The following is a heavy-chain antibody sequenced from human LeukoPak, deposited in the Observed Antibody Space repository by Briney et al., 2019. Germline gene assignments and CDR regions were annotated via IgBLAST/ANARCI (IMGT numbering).Heavy chain of an antibody. CDR1: GFTFSSYG. J-gene: IGHJ5*02. CDR3: AKDLGTQYQGWFDP. Sequence: QPGGSLRLSCAASGFTFSSYGMHWVRQAPGKGLEWVAVISYDGSNKYYADSVKGRFTISRDNSKNTLYLQMNSLRAEDTVVYYCAKDLGTQYQGWFDPWGQGTLVTVSS. V-gene: IGHV3-30*18. D-gene: IGHD4-11*01. CDR2: ISYDGSNK.